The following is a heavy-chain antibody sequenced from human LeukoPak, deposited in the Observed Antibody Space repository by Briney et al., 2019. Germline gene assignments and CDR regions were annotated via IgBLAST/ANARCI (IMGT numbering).Heavy chain of an antibody. D-gene: IGHD3-10*01. CDR1: GVSISSYY. J-gene: IGHJ5*02. CDR3: ARGVRWFGEFSENWFDP. V-gene: IGHV4-4*07. Sequence: PSETLSLTCTVSGVSISSYYWSWVRQPAGKGLEWIGRIYTSGSTNYNPSLKSRVTISVDTSKNQFSLKLSSVTAADTAVYYCARGVRWFGEFSENWFDPWGQGTLVTVSS. CDR2: IYTSGST.